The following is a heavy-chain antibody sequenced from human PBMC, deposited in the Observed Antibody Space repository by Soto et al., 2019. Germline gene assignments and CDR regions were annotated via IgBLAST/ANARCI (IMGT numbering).Heavy chain of an antibody. CDR1: GGSICDYQ. V-gene: IGHV4-59*01. Sequence: QVQLQESGPGLVKPSETLSLTCSISGGSICDYQWNWIRQPPGKGLEWIGYIYYSGRTNYNPSLKSRLTISLDTSTRQFSLRLRSVTAADTAVYYCARMRGLGEISPYLDYWGQGALVTVSS. J-gene: IGHJ4*02. CDR2: IYYSGRT. CDR3: ARMRGLGEISPYLDY. D-gene: IGHD3-16*01.